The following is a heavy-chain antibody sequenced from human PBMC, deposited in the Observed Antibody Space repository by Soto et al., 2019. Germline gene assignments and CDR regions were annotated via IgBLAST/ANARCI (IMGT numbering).Heavy chain of an antibody. CDR2: ISSNGGST. Sequence: EVQLVESGGGMVQPGGSLRLSCSASGFTFSSYAMHWVRQAPGKGLEYVSAISSNGGSTYYAGSVKGRFTISRDNSKNTLYLQMSSLRAEDTAVYYCVKARKGIAVAPFGEWFDPLGQGTLVTVSS. D-gene: IGHD6-19*01. CDR1: GFTFSSYA. V-gene: IGHV3-64D*08. CDR3: VKARKGIAVAPFGEWFDP. J-gene: IGHJ5*02.